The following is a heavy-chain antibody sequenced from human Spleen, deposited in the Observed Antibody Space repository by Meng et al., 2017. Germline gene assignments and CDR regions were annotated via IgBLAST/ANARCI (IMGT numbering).Heavy chain of an antibody. CDR2: INHSGST. D-gene: IGHD1-1*01. J-gene: IGHJ4*02. V-gene: IGHV4-34*01. CDR1: GGSFSGSY. CDR3: ARMSWRFRYFEY. Sequence: SETLSLTCAVYGGSFSGSYCSWIRQPPGKGLEWIGEINHSGSTNYNPSLKSRVTISLDTSKNQFSLKLSSVTAADTAVYYCARMSWRFRYFEYWGQGTLVTVSS.